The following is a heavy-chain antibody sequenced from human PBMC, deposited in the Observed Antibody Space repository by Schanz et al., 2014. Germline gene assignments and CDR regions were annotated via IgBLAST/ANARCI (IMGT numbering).Heavy chain of an antibody. J-gene: IGHJ4*02. CDR2: IYYSGNT. CDR1: RHSFSSSNW. Sequence: QVQLQESGPGLVKPSETLSLTCVVSRHSFSSSNWWGWIRQPPGKGLEWIGYIYYSGNTYYNPSLKSRVTIPVDRSKNQFSLRLDSVTAADTAVYYCALREKPYGPFASWGQGALVTVSS. D-gene: IGHD3-10*01. CDR3: ALREKPYGPFAS. V-gene: IGHV4-28*01.